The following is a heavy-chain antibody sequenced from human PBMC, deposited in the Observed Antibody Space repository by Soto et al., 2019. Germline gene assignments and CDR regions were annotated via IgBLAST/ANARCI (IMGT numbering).Heavy chain of an antibody. CDR1: GFTFSDYY. J-gene: IGHJ4*02. V-gene: IGHV3-11*05. CDR3: ARGNYGWYLGDFDY. Sequence: QVPLVESGGGLVKPGGSLRLSCAASGFTFSDYYMTWIRQAPGKGLEWLSYISSRSTYTNYADSVQGRFTISRDNAKNSLYLQMNSLRAEDTAVYYCARGNYGWYLGDFDYWGQGTLVSVSS. D-gene: IGHD6-19*01. CDR2: ISSRSTYT.